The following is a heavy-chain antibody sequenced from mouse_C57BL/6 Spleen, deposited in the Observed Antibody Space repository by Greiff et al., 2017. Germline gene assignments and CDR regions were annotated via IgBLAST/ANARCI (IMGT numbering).Heavy chain of an antibody. CDR3: ARDYGSSGDY. J-gene: IGHJ4*01. Sequence: EVMLVESGGGLVKPGGSLKLSCAASGFTFSDYGMHWVRQAPEKGLEWVAYISSGSSTIYYADTVKGLFTISRDNAKNTLFLQMTSLRSEDTSMYYCARDYGSSGDYWGQGTSVTVSS. D-gene: IGHD1-1*01. CDR1: GFTFSDYG. V-gene: IGHV5-17*01. CDR2: ISSGSSTI.